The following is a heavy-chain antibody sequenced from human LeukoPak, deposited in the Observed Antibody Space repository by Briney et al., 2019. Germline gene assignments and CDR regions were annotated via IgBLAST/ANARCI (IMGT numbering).Heavy chain of an antibody. V-gene: IGHV3-23*01. Sequence: GGSLRLSCAASGFTFSSYAMSWVRQAPGRGLEWVSSISGCGGSTYYAGSVKGRFTISRDSSKNTLYLQMNSLRAEDTAIYFCAKDLLGPMIEYYFDYWGQGTLVTVSS. CDR2: ISGCGGST. D-gene: IGHD3-22*01. CDR1: GFTFSSYA. J-gene: IGHJ4*02. CDR3: AKDLLGPMIEYYFDY.